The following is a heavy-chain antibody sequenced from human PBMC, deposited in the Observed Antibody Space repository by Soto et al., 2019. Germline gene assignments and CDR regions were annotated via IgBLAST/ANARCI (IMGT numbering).Heavy chain of an antibody. D-gene: IGHD2-21*02. CDR3: GGDGGDLPLETWFDP. CDR1: GYTFTSYG. V-gene: IGHV1-18*01. J-gene: IGHJ5*02. CDR2: ISAYNGNT. Sequence: QVQLVQPGAEVKKPGASVKVSCKASGYTFTSYGISWVRQAPGQGLEWMGWISAYNGNTNYAQKLQGRVTITTDTSRSPGYLGVGRLRSDDPGVYYRGGDGGDLPLETWFDPWGQGTLVTVSS.